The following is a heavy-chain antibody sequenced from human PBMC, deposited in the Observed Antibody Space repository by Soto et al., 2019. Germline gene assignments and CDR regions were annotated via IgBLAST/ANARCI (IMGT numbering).Heavy chain of an antibody. D-gene: IGHD1-26*01. CDR1: GYSFTSYW. CDR2: IYPGDSDT. J-gene: IGHJ3*02. V-gene: IGHV5-51*01. Sequence: HGESLKISCKGSGYSFTSYWIGWVRQMPGKGLEWMGIIYPGDSDTKYSPSFQGQVTISADKSISTAYLQWSSLKASDTAMYYCARLILGATDAFDIWGQGTMVTVSS. CDR3: ARLILGATDAFDI.